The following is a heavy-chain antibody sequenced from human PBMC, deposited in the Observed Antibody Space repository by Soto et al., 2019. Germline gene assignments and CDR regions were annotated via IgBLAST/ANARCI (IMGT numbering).Heavy chain of an antibody. Sequence: SETLSLTCTLSGGSVSSGTHYWSSIRQPPGKGLEWIGYIYYSGSTNYNPSLKSRVTISVDTSKNQFSLKLSSVTAADTAVYYCARVRVDIVAFDPWGQGTLVTVSS. CDR2: IYYSGST. CDR3: ARVRVDIVAFDP. V-gene: IGHV4-61*01. CDR1: GGSVSSGTHY. J-gene: IGHJ5*02. D-gene: IGHD5-12*01.